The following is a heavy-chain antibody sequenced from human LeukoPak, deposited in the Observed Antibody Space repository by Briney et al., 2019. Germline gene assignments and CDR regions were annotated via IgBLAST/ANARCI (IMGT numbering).Heavy chain of an antibody. V-gene: IGHV3-53*05. CDR2: IYSDGST. J-gene: IGHJ4*02. Sequence: GGSLRLSCAASGFAVSSKYMTWARQAPGKGMEWVSVIYSDGSTFYADSVKGRFTISRDNAKNTLYLQMNSLRAEDTAVYYCARGPWDYWGQGTPVTVSS. CDR3: ARGPWDY. CDR1: GFAVSSKY.